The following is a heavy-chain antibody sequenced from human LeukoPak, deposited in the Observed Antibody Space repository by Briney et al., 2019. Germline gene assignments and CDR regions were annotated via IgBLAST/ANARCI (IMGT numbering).Heavy chain of an antibody. CDR1: GLTVSSNY. CDR2: LYSGGST. V-gene: IGHV3-53*01. J-gene: IGHJ4*02. CDR3: ARHSGSYSAGERKTFDY. Sequence: PGGSLRLSCAASGLTVSSNYMTWVRQAPGKGLEWVSVLYSGGSTYYADSVKGRFTISRENSKNTLYLQMNSLRAEDTAVYYCARHSGSYSAGERKTFDYWGQGTLVTVSS. D-gene: IGHD1-26*01.